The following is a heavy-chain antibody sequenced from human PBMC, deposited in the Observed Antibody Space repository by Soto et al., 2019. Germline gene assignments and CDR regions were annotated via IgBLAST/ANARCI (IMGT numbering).Heavy chain of an antibody. J-gene: IGHJ6*03. V-gene: IGHV1-24*01. CDR2: FKPKDGET. Sequence: ASAKVSCKVPGSTFTSLSMHLVRQAPGKGLEWMGGFKPKDGETVYAQKFQGRVTMTENTSINTAYMELSSLRSEDTAVYYCARAGYCSGGSYYYYYYMDVWGKGTTVTVSS. D-gene: IGHD2-15*01. CDR1: GSTFTSLS. CDR3: ARAGYCSGGSYYYYYYMDV.